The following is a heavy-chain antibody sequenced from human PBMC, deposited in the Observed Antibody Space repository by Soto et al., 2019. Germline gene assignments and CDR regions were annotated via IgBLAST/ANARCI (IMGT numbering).Heavy chain of an antibody. CDR2: ISSNGGST. J-gene: IGHJ6*03. CDR1: GFTFSSYA. CDR3: ARDPSPVSNIAVADHLYYYYYYMDV. V-gene: IGHV3-64*01. D-gene: IGHD6-19*01. Sequence: GGSLRLSCAASGFTFSSYAMHWVRQAPGKGLEYVSAISSNGGSTYYANSVKGRFTISRDNSKNTLYLQMGSLRAEDMAVYYCARDPSPVSNIAVADHLYYYYYYMDVWGKGTTVTVSS.